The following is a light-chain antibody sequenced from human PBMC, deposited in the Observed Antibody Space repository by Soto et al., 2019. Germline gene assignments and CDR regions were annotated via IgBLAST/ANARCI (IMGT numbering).Light chain of an antibody. CDR1: QSVSSSY. CDR3: QQYGSSPLIT. V-gene: IGKV3-20*01. Sequence: EIVWTESPGTMSLSPGQRATLSCRASQSVSSSYLAWYQQKPGQAPRLLIXGASSRATGIPDRFSGSGSGTDFTLTISRLEPPDFAVYYCQQYGSSPLITFGQGTRLEIK. J-gene: IGKJ5*01. CDR2: GAS.